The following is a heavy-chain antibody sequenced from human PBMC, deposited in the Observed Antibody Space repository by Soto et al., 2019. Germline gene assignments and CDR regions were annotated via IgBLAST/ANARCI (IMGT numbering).Heavy chain of an antibody. Sequence: QVQLQESGPGLVKPSQTLSLPCTVSGGSISSGGYYWSWIRQHPGKGLEWIGYIYYSGSTYYNPSLKSRVTISVDTSKNQFSLKLSSVTAADTAVYYCARDEWKEYAFDIWGQGTMVTVSS. V-gene: IGHV4-31*03. J-gene: IGHJ3*02. CDR2: IYYSGST. CDR3: ARDEWKEYAFDI. CDR1: GGSISSGGYY. D-gene: IGHD3-3*01.